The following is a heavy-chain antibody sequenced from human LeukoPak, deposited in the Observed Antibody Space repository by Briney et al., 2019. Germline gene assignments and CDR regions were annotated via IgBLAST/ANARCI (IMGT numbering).Heavy chain of an antibody. CDR3: ARDRAKFDY. CDR2: ISYDGSNK. J-gene: IGHJ4*02. V-gene: IGHV3-30-3*01. Sequence: GRSLRLSCAASGFTFSSYAMHWVRQAPGKGLEWVAVISYDGSNKYYADSVKGRFTISRDNSKNTLYLQMNSLRAEDTAVYYCARDRAKFDYWGQGTLVTVSS. CDR1: GFTFSSYA.